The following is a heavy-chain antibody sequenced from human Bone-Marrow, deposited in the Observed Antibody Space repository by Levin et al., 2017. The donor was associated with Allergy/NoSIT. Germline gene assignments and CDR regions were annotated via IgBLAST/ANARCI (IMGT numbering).Heavy chain of an antibody. Sequence: GGSLRLSCAASGFTFSSYGMHWVRQAPGKGLEWVAVISYDGSNKYYADSVKGRFTISRDNSKNTLYLQMNSLRAEDTAVYYCAKVAYGSGPPSDWGQGTLVTVSS. D-gene: IGHD6-19*01. J-gene: IGHJ4*02. V-gene: IGHV3-30*18. CDR3: AKVAYGSGPPSD. CDR1: GFTFSSYG. CDR2: ISYDGSNK.